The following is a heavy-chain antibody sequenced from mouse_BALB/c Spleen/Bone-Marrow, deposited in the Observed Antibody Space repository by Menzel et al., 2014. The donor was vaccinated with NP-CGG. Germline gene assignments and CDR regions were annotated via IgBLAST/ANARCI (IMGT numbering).Heavy chain of an antibody. V-gene: IGHV1-18*01. CDR3: ARGPYYGSYFDV. CDR1: GYSFTGYT. J-gene: IGHJ1*01. D-gene: IGHD1-1*01. CDR2: INPYNGGT. Sequence: DVKLQESGPELVKPGASMKISCKASGYSFTGYTMNWVKQSHGKNLEWIGLINPYNGGTSYNQKFKGKATLTVDESSSTAYMELLSLTSEDSAVYYCARGPYYGSYFDVWGAGTTVTVSS.